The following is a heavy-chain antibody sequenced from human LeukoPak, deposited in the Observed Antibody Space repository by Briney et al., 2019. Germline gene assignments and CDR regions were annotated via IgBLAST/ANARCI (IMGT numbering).Heavy chain of an antibody. CDR2: ISGSGGST. CDR3: ARRFLEWSETYYYGMDV. Sequence: PGGSLRLSCTASVFTFSSYAMSWVRQAPGQELEWVSAISGSGGSTYYADSVKGRFTISRDNSKNTLYLQMNSLRAEDTAVYYCARRFLEWSETYYYGMDVWGQGTTVTVSS. CDR1: VFTFSSYA. D-gene: IGHD3-3*01. J-gene: IGHJ6*02. V-gene: IGHV3-23*01.